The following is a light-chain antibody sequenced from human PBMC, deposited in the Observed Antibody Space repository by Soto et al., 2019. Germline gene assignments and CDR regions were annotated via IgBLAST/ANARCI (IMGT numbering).Light chain of an antibody. V-gene: IGKV3-15*01. CDR3: QQYYTWPRGT. CDR2: DAS. CDR1: QSVITN. Sequence: EIVMTQSPGTLSVSPGGRAALSCRASQSVITNLAWYQQKPGQAPRLLIFDASTRATGIPARFSGSGSGTEFTLTISSLPSADVAVYYCQQYYTWPRGTFGQGTKVEV. J-gene: IGKJ1*01.